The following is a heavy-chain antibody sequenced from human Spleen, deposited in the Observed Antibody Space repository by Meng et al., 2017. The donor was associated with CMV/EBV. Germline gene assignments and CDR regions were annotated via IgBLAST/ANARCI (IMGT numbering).Heavy chain of an antibody. CDR3: AGGSGWLIES. D-gene: IGHD6-19*01. J-gene: IGHJ4*02. CDR1: EFTFSSYN. CDR2: ITTSSSFI. V-gene: IGHV3-21*01. Sequence: GGSLRLSCVASEFTFSSYNMNWVRQAPGKWLEWVSSITTSSSFIYYADSVKGRFSISRDNAKNSVFLQMNSLRGEDTAVYYCAGGSGWLIESWGQGSLVTVSS.